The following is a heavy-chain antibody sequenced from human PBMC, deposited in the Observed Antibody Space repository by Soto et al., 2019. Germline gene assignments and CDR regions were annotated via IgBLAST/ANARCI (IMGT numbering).Heavy chain of an antibody. J-gene: IGHJ6*02. CDR3: ARGHPVVVVAAYYYGMDV. Sequence: QVQLVESGGGVVQPGRSLRLSCAASGFTFSSYAMHWVRQAPGKGLEGVAVISYDGSNKYYADSVKGRFTISRDNSKNTLYLQMNSLRAEDTAVYYCARGHPVVVVAAYYYGMDVWGQGTTVTVSS. CDR2: ISYDGSNK. V-gene: IGHV3-30-3*01. D-gene: IGHD2-15*01. CDR1: GFTFSSYA.